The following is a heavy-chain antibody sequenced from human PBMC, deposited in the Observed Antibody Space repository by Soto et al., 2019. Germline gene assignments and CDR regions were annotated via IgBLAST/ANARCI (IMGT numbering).Heavy chain of an antibody. J-gene: IGHJ6*02. D-gene: IGHD3-22*01. V-gene: IGHV3-30*18. Sequence: PGGSLRLSCAASGFTFSSYGMHWVRQAPGKGLEWVAVISYDGSNKYYADSVKGRFTISRDNSKNTLYLQMNSLRAEDTAVYYCANDYYDSSGQRVREYYYYYYGMDVWGQGTTVTVSS. CDR2: ISYDGSNK. CDR3: ANDYYDSSGQRVREYYYYYYGMDV. CDR1: GFTFSSYG.